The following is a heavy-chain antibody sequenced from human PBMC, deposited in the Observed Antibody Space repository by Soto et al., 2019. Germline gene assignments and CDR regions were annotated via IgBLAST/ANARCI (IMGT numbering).Heavy chain of an antibody. CDR2: TYYRSKWYN. D-gene: IGHD6-13*01. CDR3: AREGIAAAGMVGWFDP. Sequence: SQTLSLTCAISGDSVSSNSAAWNWIRQSPSRGLEWLGMTYYRSKWYNDYAVSVKSRITINPDTSKNQFSLQLNSVTPEDTAVYYCAREGIAAAGMVGWFDPWGQGTLVTVSS. J-gene: IGHJ5*02. V-gene: IGHV6-1*01. CDR1: GDSVSSNSAA.